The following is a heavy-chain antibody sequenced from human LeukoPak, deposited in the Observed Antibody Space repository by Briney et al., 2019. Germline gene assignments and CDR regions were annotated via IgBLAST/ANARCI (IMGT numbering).Heavy chain of an antibody. J-gene: IGHJ5*02. V-gene: IGHV4-34*01. CDR1: GGSFSGFY. D-gene: IGHD3-10*01. CDR2: INHSGST. CDR3: ARGPYRSAIRGAYES. Sequence: PSETLSLTCTVYGGSFSGFYWSWIRQPPGKGLGSIGEINHSGSTSYHPSLKSRVSISLDTSKNHVSLNLYSLTAADTAVYYCARGPYRSAIRGAYESWGQGTLVTVSS.